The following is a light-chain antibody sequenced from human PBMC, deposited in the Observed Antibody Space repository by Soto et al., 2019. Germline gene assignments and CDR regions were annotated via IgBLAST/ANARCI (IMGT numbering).Light chain of an antibody. V-gene: IGKV1-5*01. CDR1: QRIGNW. J-gene: IGKJ1*01. CDR3: QHYNSYSEA. CDR2: DAS. Sequence: DIQMTLSPSTLSAYVGDRVTITCRASQRIGNWLAWYQQKPGKAPNLLIYDASSLKSGVPSRFSGSGSGTEFTLTISSLQPDDFATYYCQHYNSYSEAFGQGTKVDTK.